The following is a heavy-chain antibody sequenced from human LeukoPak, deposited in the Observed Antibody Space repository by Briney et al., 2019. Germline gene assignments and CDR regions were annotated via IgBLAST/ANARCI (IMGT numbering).Heavy chain of an antibody. CDR3: ARSRGTGYSSSSAFDY. CDR2: MNPNSGNT. J-gene: IGHJ4*02. D-gene: IGHD6-13*01. Sequence: GASVKVSSKASGYTFTSYDINWVRQATGQGLEWMGWMNPNSGNTGYSQKCQGRVTITRNTSISTAYMELSSLRSEDTAVYYCARSRGTGYSSSSAFDYWGQGTLVTVSS. V-gene: IGHV1-8*03. CDR1: GYTFTSYD.